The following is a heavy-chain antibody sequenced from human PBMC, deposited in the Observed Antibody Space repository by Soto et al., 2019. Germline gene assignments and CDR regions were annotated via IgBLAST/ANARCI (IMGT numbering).Heavy chain of an antibody. V-gene: IGHV1-69*02. CDR1: GGTFSSYT. J-gene: IGHJ4*02. CDR3: ARVWRVGATMPLEY. CDR2: IIPILGIA. D-gene: IGHD1-26*01. Sequence: QVQLVQSGAEVKKPGSSVKVSCKASGGTFSSYTISWVRQAPGQGLELMGRIIPILGIANYAQKFQGRVTITAYKSTSTAYMELSSLRSEDTAVYYCARVWRVGATMPLEYWGQGTLVTVSS.